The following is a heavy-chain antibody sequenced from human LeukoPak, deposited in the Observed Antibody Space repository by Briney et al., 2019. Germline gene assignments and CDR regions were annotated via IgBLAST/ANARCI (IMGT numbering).Heavy chain of an antibody. J-gene: IGHJ4*02. V-gene: IGHV3-48*04. CDR3: ARWDYWEDY. CDR1: GFTFGTNG. D-gene: IGHD1-7*01. CDR2: ISSSSSTI. Sequence: HPGGSLRLSCAASGFTFGTNGMNWVRQAPGKGLEWISYISSSSSTIYYADSVKGRFTISRDNAKNSLYLQMNSLRAEDTAVYYCARWDYWEDYWGQGTLVTVSS.